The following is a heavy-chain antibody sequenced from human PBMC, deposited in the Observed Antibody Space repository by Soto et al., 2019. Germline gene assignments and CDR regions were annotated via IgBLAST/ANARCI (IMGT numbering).Heavy chain of an antibody. CDR1: GFSFGTFV. J-gene: IGHJ4*02. V-gene: IGHV3-23*01. D-gene: IGHD6-25*01. CDR2: ITDSGYTG. Sequence: GGSLRLSCPPSGFSFGTFVMTWIRLAQAGALEWVASITDSGYTGSYAETVEGLFTVSRGNSKNKLHLQMNELRPEDTATYSCGQNGQSLATALEGWGQGT. CDR3: GQNGQSLATALEG.